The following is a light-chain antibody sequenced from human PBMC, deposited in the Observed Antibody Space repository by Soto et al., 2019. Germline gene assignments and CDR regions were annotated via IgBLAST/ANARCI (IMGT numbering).Light chain of an antibody. CDR1: SSDAGDYNY. J-gene: IGLJ1*01. CDR2: DVS. CDR3: CSYAGVDYV. Sequence: QSVLTQPRSVSGSPGQSVTISCTGTSSDAGDYNYVSWYQQHPGKAPKLMIYDVSKRPSGVPDRFSGSKSGSTASLTISGLQAEDEADYYCCSYAGVDYVFGTGTKVTVL. V-gene: IGLV2-11*01.